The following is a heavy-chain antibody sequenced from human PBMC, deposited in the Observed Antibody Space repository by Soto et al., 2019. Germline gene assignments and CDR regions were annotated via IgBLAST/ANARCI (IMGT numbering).Heavy chain of an antibody. CDR2: IKQDGSEK. Sequence: GGSLRLSCAASGFTFSSYWMSWVRQAPGKGLEWVANIKQDGSEKYYLDSVKGRFTISRDNAKNSLYLQMNSLRAEDTAFYYCARTVVVPAAANWFDPWGQGTLVTVSS. CDR3: ARTVVVPAAANWFDP. CDR1: GFTFSSYW. V-gene: IGHV3-7*01. D-gene: IGHD2-2*01. J-gene: IGHJ5*02.